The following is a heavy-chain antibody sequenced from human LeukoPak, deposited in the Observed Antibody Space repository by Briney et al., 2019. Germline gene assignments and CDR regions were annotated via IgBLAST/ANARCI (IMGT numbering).Heavy chain of an antibody. CDR3: AKLQQLVVGTVDY. CDR2: ISGSGGST. CDR1: GFTFTVYA. Sequence: GRSLRLSCAASGFTFTVYAMSCVRQAPGKWLEWVSSISGSGGSTYYADSVKGRFTISRDNSKNTLCLQMNSLRAEDTALYYCAKLQQLVVGTVDYWGQGTLVTVSS. J-gene: IGHJ4*02. D-gene: IGHD6-13*01. V-gene: IGHV3-23*01.